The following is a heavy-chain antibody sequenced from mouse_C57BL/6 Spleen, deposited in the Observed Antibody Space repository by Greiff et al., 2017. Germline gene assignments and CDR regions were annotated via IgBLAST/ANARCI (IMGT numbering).Heavy chain of an antibody. V-gene: IGHV5-6*01. Sequence: EVMLVESGGDLVKPGGSLKLSCAASGFTFSSYGMSWVRQTPDKRLEWVATISSGGSYTYYPDSVKGRFTISRDNAKNTLYLQMSSLKSEDTAMYYCAREIDYWGQGTTLTVSS. J-gene: IGHJ2*01. CDR2: ISSGGSYT. CDR3: AREIDY. CDR1: GFTFSSYG.